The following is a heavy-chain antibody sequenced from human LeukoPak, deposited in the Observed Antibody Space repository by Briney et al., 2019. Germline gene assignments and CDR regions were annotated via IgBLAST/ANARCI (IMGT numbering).Heavy chain of an antibody. V-gene: IGHV3-23*01. CDR2: ISGSGGST. J-gene: IGHJ4*02. D-gene: IGHD3-22*01. Sequence: PGGSLRLSCAASGFTFSSYGMHWVRQAPGKGLEWVSAISGSGGSTYYADSVKGRFTISRDNSKNTLYLQMNSLRAEDTAVYYCAKDSHSSGYIWGQGTLVTVSS. CDR1: GFTFSSYG. CDR3: AKDSHSSGYI.